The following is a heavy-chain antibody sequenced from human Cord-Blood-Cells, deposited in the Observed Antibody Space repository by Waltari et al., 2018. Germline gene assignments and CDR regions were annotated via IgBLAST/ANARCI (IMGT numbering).Heavy chain of an antibody. CDR1: GVACSSYA. V-gene: IGHV3-23*01. J-gene: IGHJ4*02. CDR2: ISGSGGST. Sequence: EVQLLESGGGLVQPGGSLRLSWVASGVACSSYAMCWVRQAPGKGLEWVSAISGSGGSTYYADSVKGRFTISRHDSKNTLYLQMNSLRAEDTAVYYCAKDRGTGGFDYWGQGTLVTVSS. D-gene: IGHD2-8*02. CDR3: AKDRGTGGFDY.